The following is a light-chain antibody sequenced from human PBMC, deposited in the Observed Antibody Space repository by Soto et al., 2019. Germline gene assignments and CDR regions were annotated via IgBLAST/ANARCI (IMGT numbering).Light chain of an antibody. CDR2: GAS. V-gene: IGKV3-20*01. Sequence: EIVLTQSPATLSLSPGESATLSCRASQSVSSSYLAWYQQKPGQAPRLLIYGASSRATGIPDRFSGSGSGTDFTLTISRLEPEDFAVYYCQQYGSSPPTFGQGTRLEI. J-gene: IGKJ5*01. CDR1: QSVSSSY. CDR3: QQYGSSPPT.